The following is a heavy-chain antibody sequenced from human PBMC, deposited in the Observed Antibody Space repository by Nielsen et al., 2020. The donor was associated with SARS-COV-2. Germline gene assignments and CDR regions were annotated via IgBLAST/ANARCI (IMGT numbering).Heavy chain of an antibody. D-gene: IGHD3-16*01. Sequence: ASVKVSCKASGYTFASYDINWVRQATGQGLEWMGWMNPNSGNTGYAQKFQGRVTMTRNTSISTAYMELSSLRSEDTAVYYCASGAYMITPMGMDVWGQGTTVTVSS. J-gene: IGHJ6*02. CDR1: GYTFASYD. CDR2: MNPNSGNT. V-gene: IGHV1-8*01. CDR3: ASGAYMITPMGMDV.